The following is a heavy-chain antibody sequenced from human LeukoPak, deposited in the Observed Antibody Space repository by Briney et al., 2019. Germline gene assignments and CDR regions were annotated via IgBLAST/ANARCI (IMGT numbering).Heavy chain of an antibody. Sequence: GRSLRLSCAASGFTFSSYAMSWVRQAPGKGLEWVSAISGSGGSTYYADSVKGRFTISRDNSKNTLYLQMNSLRAEDTAVYYCAKDYSGSYFLGWFDPWGQGTLVTVSS. CDR3: AKDYSGSYFLGWFDP. J-gene: IGHJ5*02. V-gene: IGHV3-23*01. CDR2: ISGSGGST. D-gene: IGHD1-26*01. CDR1: GFTFSSYA.